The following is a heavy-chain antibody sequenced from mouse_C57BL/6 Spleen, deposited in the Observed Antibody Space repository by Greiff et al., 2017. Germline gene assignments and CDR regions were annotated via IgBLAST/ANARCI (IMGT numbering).Heavy chain of an antibody. D-gene: IGHD2-3*01. CDR2: IDPSDSYT. CDR3: ARGNYDGYYPYYFDY. J-gene: IGHJ2*01. Sequence: QVQLQQPGAELVMPGASVKLSCKASGYTFTSYWMHWVKQRPGQGLEWIGEIDPSDSYTNYNQKFKGKSTLTVDKSSSTAYMQLSSLTSEDSAVYYCARGNYDGYYPYYFDYWGQGTTLTVSS. V-gene: IGHV1-69*01. CDR1: GYTFTSYW.